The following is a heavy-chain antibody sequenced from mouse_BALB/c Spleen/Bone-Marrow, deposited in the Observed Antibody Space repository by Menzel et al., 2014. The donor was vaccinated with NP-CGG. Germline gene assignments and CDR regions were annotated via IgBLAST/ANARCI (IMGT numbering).Heavy chain of an antibody. CDR3: ARLNYYGSLFV. CDR1: GFDFSGYW. CDR2: INPDSSTI. D-gene: IGHD1-1*01. Sequence: VQLQQSGGGLVQPGGSLKLSCAASGFDFSGYWMSWVRQAPGKGLEWIGEINPDSSTINYTPSLKDKFIISRDNAKNTLYLRMSKVRSEDTALYYCARLNYYGSLFVWGAGTTVTVSS. J-gene: IGHJ1*01. V-gene: IGHV4-1*02.